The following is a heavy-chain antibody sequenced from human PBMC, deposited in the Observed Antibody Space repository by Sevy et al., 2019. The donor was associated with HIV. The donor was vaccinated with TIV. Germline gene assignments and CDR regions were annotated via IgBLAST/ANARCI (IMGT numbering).Heavy chain of an antibody. Sequence: GGSLRLSCAASGFMFSSYEMNWVRQAPGKGLEWILYISSSSSTIYYADSVKGRFTISRDNPKNSLYLQMNSLRTDDTAVYYCARDLPPSATTVAHFDYWGPGTLVTVSS. CDR3: ARDLPPSATTVAHFDY. D-gene: IGHD4-17*01. CDR2: ISSSSSTI. V-gene: IGHV3-48*03. CDR1: GFMFSSYE. J-gene: IGHJ4*02.